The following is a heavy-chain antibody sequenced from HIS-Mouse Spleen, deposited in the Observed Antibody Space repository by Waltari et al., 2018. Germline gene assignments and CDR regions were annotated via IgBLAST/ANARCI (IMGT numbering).Heavy chain of an antibody. J-gene: IGHJ3*02. CDR1: GFTFSSYA. CDR2: ISGSGGST. Sequence: EVQLLESGGGLVQPGGSLRLSCAASGFTFSSYAMSWVRQAPGKGLEWVSAISGSGGSTSYADSVKGRFTISRDNSKNTLYLQMNSLRAEDTAVYYCAKDRGGYSGYDLGAFDIWGQGTMVTVSS. D-gene: IGHD5-12*01. CDR3: AKDRGGYSGYDLGAFDI. V-gene: IGHV3-23*01.